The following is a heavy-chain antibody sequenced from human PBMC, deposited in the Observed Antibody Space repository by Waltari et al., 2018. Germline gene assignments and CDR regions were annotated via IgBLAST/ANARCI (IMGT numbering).Heavy chain of an antibody. Sequence: QVHLQESGPGLVKPSGTLSLTCAVSGGSISSSNWWSLVRQPPGQGLAWIGEIYHSGGTNYNPSLKSRVTISGDKSKNQCSLKLSSVTAADTAVYYCAKDLRGRRWSVPGNWFDPWGQGTLVTVSS. CDR3: AKDLRGRRWSVPGNWFDP. D-gene: IGHD2-15*01. CDR1: GGSISSSNW. J-gene: IGHJ5*02. CDR2: IYHSGGT. V-gene: IGHV4-4*02.